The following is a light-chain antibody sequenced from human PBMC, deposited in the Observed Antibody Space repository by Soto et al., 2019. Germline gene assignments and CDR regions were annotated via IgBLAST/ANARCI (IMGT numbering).Light chain of an antibody. CDR3: QKYSSLPHT. V-gene: IGKV1-27*01. CDR2: SAS. Sequence: DIQVTQSPASLSASVGDRITITCRTSQVITNDLAWYQQKPGKPPKLLISSASTLESGIPSRFSGSGFGTEFTLTISNLQPEDFATYYCQKYSSLPHTFGRGTKEDIK. CDR1: QVITND. J-gene: IGKJ4*01.